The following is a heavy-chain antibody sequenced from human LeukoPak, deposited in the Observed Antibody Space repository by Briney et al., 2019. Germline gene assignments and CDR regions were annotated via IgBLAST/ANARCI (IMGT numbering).Heavy chain of an antibody. J-gene: IGHJ4*02. D-gene: IGHD3-3*01. CDR2: IYSGGST. Sequence: GGSLRLSCAASGFTVSSNYMSWVRQAPGKGLEWVSVIYSGGSTYYTDSVKGRFTISRDNSKNTLYLQMNSLRAEDTAVYYCAKSVIFWSGYFGYYFDCWGQGTLVTVSS. CDR3: AKSVIFWSGYFGYYFDC. CDR1: GFTVSSNY. V-gene: IGHV3-53*01.